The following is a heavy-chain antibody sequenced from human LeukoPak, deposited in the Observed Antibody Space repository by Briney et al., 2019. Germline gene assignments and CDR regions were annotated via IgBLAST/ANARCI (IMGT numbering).Heavy chain of an antibody. J-gene: IGHJ4*02. V-gene: IGHV3-7*01. CDR3: ARDSPDYDFWSGYYSDYFDY. Sequence: PGGSLRLSCAASGFTFSSYWMSWVRQAPGKGLEWVANIKQDGSEKYYVDSVKGRFTISRDNAKNSLYLQMNSLRAEDTAVYYCARDSPDYDFWSGYYSDYFDYWGQGTLVTVSS. CDR1: GFTFSSYW. D-gene: IGHD3-3*01. CDR2: IKQDGSEK.